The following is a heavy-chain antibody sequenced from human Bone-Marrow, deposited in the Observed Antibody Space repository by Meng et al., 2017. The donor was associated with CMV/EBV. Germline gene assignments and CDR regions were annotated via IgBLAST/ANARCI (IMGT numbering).Heavy chain of an antibody. CDR3: ARGMTIFGLGYGMDV. D-gene: IGHD3/OR15-3a*01. CDR1: GGSISSYY. V-gene: IGHV4-59*01. J-gene: IGHJ6*02. Sequence: GSLRLSCSVSGGSISSYYWSWIRQPPGKGLEWIGYIYYSGSTNYNPSLKSRVTISVDRSKNQFSLKLTSVTAAGTALYYCARGMTIFGLGYGMDVWGQGTTVTVSS. CDR2: IYYSGST.